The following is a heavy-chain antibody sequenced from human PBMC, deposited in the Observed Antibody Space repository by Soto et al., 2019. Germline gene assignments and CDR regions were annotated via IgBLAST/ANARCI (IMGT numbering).Heavy chain of an antibody. CDR1: GFAFNNYG. CDR3: AREDSIIIPAVSDF. V-gene: IGHV3-21*01. CDR2: ISKSDYT. D-gene: IGHD2-2*01. Sequence: RGSVRLSCTVSGFAFNNYGINWVRQAPGKGLEWVSSISKSDYTYYSDSVKGRFTISRDNAKNSVSLQMNTLRVEDTAVYYCAREDSIIIPAVSDFWGQGTLVTVSS. J-gene: IGHJ4*02.